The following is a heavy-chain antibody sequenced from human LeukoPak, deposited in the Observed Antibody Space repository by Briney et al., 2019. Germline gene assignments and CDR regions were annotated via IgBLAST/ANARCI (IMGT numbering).Heavy chain of an antibody. Sequence: GGSLSLSCAASGFTFSNYWMSWVRQAPGKGLEWVANIKEDGSEKHYVDSVKGRFTISRDSARNSLYLQMNSLRAEDTAVYYCASGRQLGYWGQGTLVTVSS. V-gene: IGHV3-7*01. CDR1: GFTFSNYW. CDR2: IKEDGSEK. CDR3: ASGRQLGY. J-gene: IGHJ4*02. D-gene: IGHD6-13*01.